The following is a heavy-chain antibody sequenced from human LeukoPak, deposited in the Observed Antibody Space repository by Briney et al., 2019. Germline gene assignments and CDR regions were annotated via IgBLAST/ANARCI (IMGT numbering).Heavy chain of an antibody. Sequence: PGGSLRLSCAASGFTFNKYDYNWVRQPPGKGLEWVSGISEGGTTYYADSVKGRLTISRDNAKNSLYLQMNSLRAEDTAFYYCARDDPYSGYDYDYWGRGVLVTVSS. CDR3: ARDDPYSGYDYDY. J-gene: IGHJ4*02. CDR2: ISEGGTT. D-gene: IGHD5-12*01. V-gene: IGHV3-20*04. CDR1: GFTFNKYD.